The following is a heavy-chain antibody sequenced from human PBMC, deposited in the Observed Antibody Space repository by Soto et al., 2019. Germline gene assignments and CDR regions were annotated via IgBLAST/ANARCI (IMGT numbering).Heavy chain of an antibody. D-gene: IGHD6-13*01. J-gene: IGHJ4*02. V-gene: IGHV4-59*01. CDR2: MFYSGST. Sequence: PSETLSLTCTVSGGSISSYYLSWIRQPPGKGLEWIGYMFYSGSTNYNPSLKSRVIISGDTSKNQISLRLSSVTAADTAMYYCARGKGITTAYWGQGTLVTVS. CDR1: GGSISSYY. CDR3: ARGKGITTAY.